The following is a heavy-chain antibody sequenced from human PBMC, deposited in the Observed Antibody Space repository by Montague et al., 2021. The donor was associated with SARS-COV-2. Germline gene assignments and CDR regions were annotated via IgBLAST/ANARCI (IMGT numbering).Heavy chain of an antibody. CDR1: GFSLSGVGMG. CDR2: IDWNEDK. V-gene: IGHV2-5*01. Sequence: PALVIPTQTLTLTCTFSGFSLSGVGMGVAWIRQAPGKALEWLAGIDWNEDKRYSPPLKNRHTITRHTSNNQVVLTVTYVDVADTGTYYCAHSRIAFPRAPLDFWGQGTLITVSS. D-gene: IGHD3-3*02. J-gene: IGHJ4*02. CDR3: AHSRIAFPRAPLDF.